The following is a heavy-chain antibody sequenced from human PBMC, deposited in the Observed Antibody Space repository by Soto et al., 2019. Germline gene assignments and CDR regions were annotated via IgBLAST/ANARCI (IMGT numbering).Heavy chain of an antibody. CDR3: AREGYCSGGSCYSAAFDI. D-gene: IGHD2-15*01. J-gene: IGHJ3*02. CDR1: WFTVSSNY. Sequence: SCAAXWFTVSSNYMSSFRHSPGKGLECVSVIYSGGSTYYADSVKGRFTISRHNSKNTLYLQMNSLRAEDTAVYYCAREGYCSGGSCYSAAFDIRGQGTMVTVSS. V-gene: IGHV3-53*04. CDR2: IYSGGST.